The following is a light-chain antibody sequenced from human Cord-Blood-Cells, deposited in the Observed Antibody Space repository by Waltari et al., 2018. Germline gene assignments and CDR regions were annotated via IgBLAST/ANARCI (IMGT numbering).Light chain of an antibody. J-gene: IGKJ3*01. CDR3: QQSYSH. CDR2: AAS. Sequence: DIQMTQSPSSLSASVGDRVTITCRASQSISSYLNWYQQKPGKAPKLLIYAASSLQSGVPSRFSGSGSRTDFTLTISSLQPEDFATYYCQQSYSHFGPGTKVDIK. CDR1: QSISSY. V-gene: IGKV1-39*01.